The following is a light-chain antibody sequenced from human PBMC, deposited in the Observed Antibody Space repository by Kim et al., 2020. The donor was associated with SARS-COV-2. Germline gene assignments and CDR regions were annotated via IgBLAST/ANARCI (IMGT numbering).Light chain of an antibody. CDR2: QDS. CDR3: QAWDSSTGGV. J-gene: IGLJ1*01. Sequence: SYELTQPPSVSVSPGQTASITCSGDKLGDKYACWYQQKPGQSPVLVIYQDSKPPSGIPERFSGSNSGNTATLTISGTQAMDEADYYCQAWDSSTGGVFGTGTKVTVL. CDR1: KLGDKY. V-gene: IGLV3-1*01.